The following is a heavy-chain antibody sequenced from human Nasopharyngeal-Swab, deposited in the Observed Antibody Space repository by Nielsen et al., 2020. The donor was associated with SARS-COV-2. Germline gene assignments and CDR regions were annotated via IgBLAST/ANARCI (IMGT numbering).Heavy chain of an antibody. CDR3: ARVGSYYYDSSGYAGSSYYFDY. CDR2: ISAYNGNT. J-gene: IGHJ4*02. D-gene: IGHD3-22*01. CDR1: GYTFTSYG. Sequence: ASVKVSCKASGYTFTSYGISWVRQAPGQGLEWMGWISAYNGNTNYAQKPQGRVTMTTDTSTSTAYMELRSLRSDDTAVYYCARVGSYYYDSSGYAGSSYYFDYWGQGTLVTVSS. V-gene: IGHV1-18*01.